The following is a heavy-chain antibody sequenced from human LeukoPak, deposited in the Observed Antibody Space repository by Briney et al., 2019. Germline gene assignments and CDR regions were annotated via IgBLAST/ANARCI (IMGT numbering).Heavy chain of an antibody. V-gene: IGHV3-74*01. J-gene: IGHJ4*02. CDR1: GFTFSSYW. D-gene: IGHD3-22*01. CDR2: INSDGSST. Sequence: GGSLRLSCAASGFTFSSYWMHWVRQAPGKGLVWVSRINSDGSSTSYADSVEGRFTISRDNAKNTLYLQMNSLRAEDTAVYYCASEHYYDSSGYYYRFFGYWGQGTLVTVS. CDR3: ASEHYYDSSGYYYRFFGY.